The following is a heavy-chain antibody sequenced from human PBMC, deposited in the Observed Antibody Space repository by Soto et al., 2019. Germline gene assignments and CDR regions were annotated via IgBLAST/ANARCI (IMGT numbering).Heavy chain of an antibody. Sequence: PSETLSLTCTVSGGSISSGGYYWSWIRQHPGKGLEWIGYIYYSGSTYYNPSLKSRVTISVDTSKNQFSLKLSSVTAADTAVYYCARGSIAARHSFDYWGQGTLVTVYS. CDR3: ARGSIAARHSFDY. V-gene: IGHV4-31*03. J-gene: IGHJ4*02. CDR2: IYYSGST. D-gene: IGHD6-6*01. CDR1: GGSISSGGYY.